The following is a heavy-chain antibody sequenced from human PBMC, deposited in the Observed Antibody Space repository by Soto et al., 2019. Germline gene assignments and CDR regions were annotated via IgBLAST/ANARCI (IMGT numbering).Heavy chain of an antibody. CDR1: GFTFSSYW. J-gene: IGHJ6*02. D-gene: IGHD2-15*01. CDR2: IKQDGSEK. Sequence: AGGSLSLSCAASGFTFSSYWMSWVRQAPGKGLEWVANIKQDGSEKYYVDSVKGRFTISRDNAKNSLYLQMNSLRAEDTAVYYCARERGCSGGSCYSYYYYGMDVWGQGTTVTVSS. V-gene: IGHV3-7*01. CDR3: ARERGCSGGSCYSYYYYGMDV.